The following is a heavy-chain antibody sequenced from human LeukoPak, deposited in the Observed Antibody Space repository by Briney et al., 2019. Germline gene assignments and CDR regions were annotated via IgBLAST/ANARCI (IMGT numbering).Heavy chain of an antibody. V-gene: IGHV3-7*05. CDR1: GFTFSSYW. CDR3: TRRYHDAFDM. Sequence: GGSLRLSCAASGFTFSSYWMTWVRQAPGEGLEWVANIKQDGSEKYYVDSVKGRFTLSRDNAKNSLYLQMSSLRADDTAGYYCTRRYHDAFDMWGQGTMVTVSS. CDR2: IKQDGSEK. D-gene: IGHD2-2*01. J-gene: IGHJ3*02.